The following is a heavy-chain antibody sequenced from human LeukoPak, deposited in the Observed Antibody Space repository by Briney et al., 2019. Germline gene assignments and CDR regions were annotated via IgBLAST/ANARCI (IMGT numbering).Heavy chain of an antibody. CDR3: ARVPNWDFWSGYYFDY. V-gene: IGHV4-34*01. CDR2: TNHSGST. Sequence: PPETLSLTCAVYDGSFSGYYWSWIRQPPGKGLEWIGETNHSGSTNYNPSLKSRVTISVDTSKNQFSLKLSSVTAADTAVYYCARVPNWDFWSGYYFDYWGQGTLVTVSS. J-gene: IGHJ4*02. D-gene: IGHD3-3*01. CDR1: DGSFSGYY.